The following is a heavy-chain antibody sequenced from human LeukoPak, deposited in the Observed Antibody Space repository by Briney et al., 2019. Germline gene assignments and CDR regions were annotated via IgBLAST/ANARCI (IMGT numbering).Heavy chain of an antibody. V-gene: IGHV5-51*01. CDR3: TRPKLDLGDPTDY. J-gene: IGHJ4*02. Sequence: GESLKISCKGSGYSFTSYWIGWVRQMPGKGLEWMGIIYPGDSDIRYGPSFQGQVTISSDKSSSTAYLQWSSLKPSDTAIYYCTRPKLDLGDPTDYWGQGTLVAVSS. D-gene: IGHD4-17*01. CDR1: GYSFTSYW. CDR2: IYPGDSDI.